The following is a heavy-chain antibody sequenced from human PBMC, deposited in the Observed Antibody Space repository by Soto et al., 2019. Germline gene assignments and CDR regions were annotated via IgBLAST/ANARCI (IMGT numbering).Heavy chain of an antibody. CDR2: ITSSGTTI. V-gene: IGHV3-11*01. J-gene: IGHJ6*03. CDR1: GFIFRDYY. CDR3: AREYYYYMAV. Sequence: GGSLRLSCVASGFIFRDYYMTWIRQAPGKGLEWVSQITSSGTTIHYADSVKGRFTISRDNAKNSLYLQMNSLRAEDTAIYYCAREYYYYMAVWGKGTTVTVSS.